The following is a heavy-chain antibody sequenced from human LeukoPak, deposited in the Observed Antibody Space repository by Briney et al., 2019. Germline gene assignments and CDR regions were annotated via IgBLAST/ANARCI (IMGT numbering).Heavy chain of an antibody. CDR3: ARGLYYYDSSGYYLFDY. CDR2: IYYSGST. D-gene: IGHD3-22*01. CDR1: GGSISSYY. V-gene: IGHV4-59*08. Sequence: SETLSLTCTVSGGSISSYYWSWIRQPPGKGLEWIGYIYYSGSTYYNPSLKSRVTISVDTSKNQFSLKLSSVTAADTAVYYCARGLYYYDSSGYYLFDYWGQGTLVTVSS. J-gene: IGHJ4*02.